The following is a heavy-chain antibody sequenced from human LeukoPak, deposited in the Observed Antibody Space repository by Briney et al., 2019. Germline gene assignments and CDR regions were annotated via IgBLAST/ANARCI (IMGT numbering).Heavy chain of an antibody. J-gene: IGHJ6*02. CDR1: GYTFTGYY. Sequence: ASVKVSCKASGYTFTGYYMHWVRQAPGQGLEWVGWINPNSGGTNYAQKFQGRVTMTRDTSISTAYMELSRLRSDDTAVYYCARLYYDSSGKRAYYYGMDVWGQGTTVTVSS. V-gene: IGHV1-2*02. CDR3: ARLYYDSSGKRAYYYGMDV. D-gene: IGHD3-22*01. CDR2: INPNSGGT.